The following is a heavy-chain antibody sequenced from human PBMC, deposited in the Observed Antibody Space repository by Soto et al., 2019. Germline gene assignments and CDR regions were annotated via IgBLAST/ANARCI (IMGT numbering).Heavy chain of an antibody. D-gene: IGHD6-13*01. CDR2: INPNSGGT. CDR1: GYTFRGYY. J-gene: IGHJ4*02. V-gene: IGHV1-2*04. CDR3: AGGLAAADLYDFYS. Sequence: GASVKVSCKASGYTFRGYYMHWVRQAPGQGLEWMGWINPNSGGTNYAQKFQGWVTMTRDTSISTAYMELSRLRSDDTAVYYCAGGLAAADLYDFYSWCQGTVVTVSA.